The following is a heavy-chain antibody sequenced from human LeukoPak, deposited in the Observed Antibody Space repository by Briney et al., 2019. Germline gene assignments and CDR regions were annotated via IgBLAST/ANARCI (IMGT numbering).Heavy chain of an antibody. CDR2: ISSSSSYI. D-gene: IGHD2-15*01. Sequence: PGGSLRLSCAASGFTFSSYSMNWVRQAPGKGLEWVSSISSSSSYIYYAGSVKGRFTISRDNAKNSLYLQMNSLRAEDTAVYYCARDASEDIVVVVAASGFDYWGQGTLVTVSS. CDR1: GFTFSSYS. CDR3: ARDASEDIVVVVAASGFDY. J-gene: IGHJ4*02. V-gene: IGHV3-21*01.